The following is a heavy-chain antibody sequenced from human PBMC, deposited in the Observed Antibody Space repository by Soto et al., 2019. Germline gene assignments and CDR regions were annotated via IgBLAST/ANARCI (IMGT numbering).Heavy chain of an antibody. Sequence: GGSLRLSCAASGFTFSSYAMSWVRQAPGKGLEWVSAISGSGGSTYYADSVKGRFTISRDNSKNTLYLQMNSLRAEDTAVYYCATDLATTVVTPSWLDPWGQGTLVTVYS. CDR3: ATDLATTVVTPSWLDP. V-gene: IGHV3-23*01. CDR2: ISGSGGST. D-gene: IGHD4-17*01. J-gene: IGHJ5*02. CDR1: GFTFSSYA.